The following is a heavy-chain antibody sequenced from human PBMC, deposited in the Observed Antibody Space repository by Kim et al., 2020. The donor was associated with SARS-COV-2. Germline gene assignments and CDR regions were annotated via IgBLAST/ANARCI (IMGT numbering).Heavy chain of an antibody. CDR2: MNPNSGNT. V-gene: IGHV1-8*01. CDR3: ARAVWCRELLPRYYFDY. CDR1: GYTFTSYD. J-gene: IGHJ4*02. Sequence: ASVKVSCKASGYTFTSYDINWVRQATGQGLEWMGWMNPNSGNTGYAQKFQGRVTMTRNTSISTAYMELSILRSEDSAVYYCARAVWCRELLPRYYFDYWGQGTLVTVSS. D-gene: IGHD3-10*01.